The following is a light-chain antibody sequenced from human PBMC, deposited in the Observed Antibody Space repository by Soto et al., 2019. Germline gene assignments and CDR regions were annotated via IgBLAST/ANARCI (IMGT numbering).Light chain of an antibody. CDR1: QSVITN. Sequence: EIVMTQSPATLSVSPGERATLSCRASQSVITNLAWYQQKPGQAPRLLTYGASSRATGIPDRFSASGSATDFTLTITRLEPEDCAVYYCQQHGSSPRTFGQGTKVDIK. V-gene: IGKV3-20*01. CDR2: GAS. J-gene: IGKJ1*01. CDR3: QQHGSSPRT.